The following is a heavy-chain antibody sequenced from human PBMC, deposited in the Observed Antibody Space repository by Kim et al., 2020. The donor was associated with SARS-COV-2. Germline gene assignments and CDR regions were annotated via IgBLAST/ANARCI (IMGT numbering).Heavy chain of an antibody. CDR2: IYYTGNT. J-gene: IGHJ5*02. D-gene: IGHD3-10*01. V-gene: IGHV4-39*01. Sequence: SETLSLTCSVSGDSISSSSHYWGWIRQSPGKGFEWIATIYYTGNTYYNPSLKSRLTLDVDSSKNQFSLRVKSVTAADTAIYYCARLGSGSFFQPPFNWFDPWGQGTLVTVSS. CDR3: ARLGSGSFFQPPFNWFDP. CDR1: GDSISSSSHY.